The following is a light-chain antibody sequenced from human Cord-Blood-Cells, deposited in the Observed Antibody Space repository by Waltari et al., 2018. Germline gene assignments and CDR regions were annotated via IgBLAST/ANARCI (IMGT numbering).Light chain of an antibody. CDR1: SSDVGGSNY. J-gene: IGLJ1*01. CDR2: DSS. CDR3: CSYAGSYV. Sequence: QSALTQPRPVSGSPGQSVTIPCTGTSSDVGGSNYVSWYQQHPGKAPKLMIYDSSKRPSGVPDRFSGSKSGNTASLTISGLQAEDEADYYCCSYAGSYVFGTGTKVTVL. V-gene: IGLV2-11*01.